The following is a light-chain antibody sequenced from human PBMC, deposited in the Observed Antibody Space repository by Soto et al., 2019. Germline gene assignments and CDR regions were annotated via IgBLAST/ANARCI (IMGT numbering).Light chain of an antibody. CDR1: QSLLYTSNIQNY. CDR2: WAS. J-gene: IGKJ1*01. Sequence: DIVMTQSPDSLAVSLGERATINCKSSQSLLYTSNIQNYLAWYQQKPGQPPNLLIYWASTRESGVPVRFSGSGSGTDFTLTISSLQAEDVAVYYCQQYYSSPPTFGQGTKVEIK. V-gene: IGKV4-1*01. CDR3: QQYYSSPPT.